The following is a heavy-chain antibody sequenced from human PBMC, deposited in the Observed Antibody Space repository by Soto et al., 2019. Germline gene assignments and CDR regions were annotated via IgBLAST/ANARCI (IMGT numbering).Heavy chain of an antibody. J-gene: IGHJ5*02. CDR3: GSDTGGGRES. D-gene: IGHD2-8*02. Sequence: PGGSLRLSCAASGFAFSSDWMHWVRQAPGQGLVWVSRIDPYETGINYADSVKGRFTISRDNAKNTLYLQMNSLRAEDTAVYYCGSDTGGGRESWGQGTLVNVSS. V-gene: IGHV3-74*01. CDR1: GFAFSSDW. CDR2: IDPYETGI.